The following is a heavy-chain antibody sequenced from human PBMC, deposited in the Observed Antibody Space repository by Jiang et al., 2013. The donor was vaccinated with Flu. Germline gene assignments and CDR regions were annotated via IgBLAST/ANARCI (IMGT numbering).Heavy chain of an antibody. CDR3: ARDRRLSVVVPAAISWFDP. CDR2: VYYSGSS. Sequence: LLKPSETLSLTCIVSGGSLTSGNYYWSWIRQPPGKGLEWIGCVYYSGSSNSNPSLKSRVTISVDTSKNQFSLHLSSVTAADTAMYYCARDRRLSVVVPAAISWFDPWGQGTLVTVSS. J-gene: IGHJ5*02. V-gene: IGHV4-61*01. CDR1: GGSLTSGNYY. D-gene: IGHD2-2*01.